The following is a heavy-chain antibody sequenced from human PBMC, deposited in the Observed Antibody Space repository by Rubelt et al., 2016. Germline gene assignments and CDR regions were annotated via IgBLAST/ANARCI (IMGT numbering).Heavy chain of an antibody. CDR1: GFSLGTSGMC. D-gene: IGHD3-22*01. V-gene: IGHV2-70*15. CDR2: IDWDEDK. J-gene: IGHJ6*02. Sequence: QVTLRESGPALVKPTQTLALTCTFSGFSLGTSGMCVSWICQPPGKALEWLARIDWDEDKYYSTSLKTRLTISKDTSKNQVVLTMTNTDPVDTATYYCARILLPDYYDSSGGMDVWGQGTTVTVSS. CDR3: ARILLPDYYDSSGGMDV.